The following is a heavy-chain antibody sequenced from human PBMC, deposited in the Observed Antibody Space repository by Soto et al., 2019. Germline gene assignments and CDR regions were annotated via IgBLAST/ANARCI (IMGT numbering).Heavy chain of an antibody. Sequence: SETLSLTCTVSGGSISSGAYYWSWIRQPPGKGLEWIGYIYYSGSTYYNPSLKSRVTISVDTSKNRFSLKLSSVTAAATAVYFCAREPNMIPHALDIWGQGTMVTVSS. CDR1: GGSISSGAYY. V-gene: IGHV4-30-4*01. CDR2: IYYSGST. J-gene: IGHJ3*02. D-gene: IGHD3-16*01. CDR3: AREPNMIPHALDI.